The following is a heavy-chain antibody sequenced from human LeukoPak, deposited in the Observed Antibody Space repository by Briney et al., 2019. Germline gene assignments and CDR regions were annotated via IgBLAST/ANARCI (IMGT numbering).Heavy chain of an antibody. Sequence: GGSLRLSCAASGFTFSSYWMSWVRQAPGRGLEWVANIKEDGSDKQYVDSVRGRFTISRDNAKNSVSLQMDGLRAEDTAVYHCVRESDVWSGPGIGRPLDVWGKGTTVTVSS. J-gene: IGHJ6*04. CDR3: VRESDVWSGPGIGRPLDV. CDR2: IKEDGSDK. V-gene: IGHV3-7*01. D-gene: IGHD3-3*01. CDR1: GFTFSSYW.